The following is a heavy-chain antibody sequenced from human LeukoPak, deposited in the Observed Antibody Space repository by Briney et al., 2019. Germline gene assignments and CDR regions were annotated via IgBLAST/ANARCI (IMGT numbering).Heavy chain of an antibody. CDR3: ARSPLYYHSSRNAFDI. V-gene: IGHV4-59*01. CDR1: GGSISSYY. D-gene: IGHD3-22*01. J-gene: IGHJ3*02. Sequence: SETLSLTCTVSGGSISSYYWSWIRQPPGKGLEWIGYIYYSGSTNYNPSLKSRVTISIDTSKNQFSLKLSSVTAADTAVYYCARSPLYYHSSRNAFDIWGQGTMVTVSS. CDR2: IYYSGST.